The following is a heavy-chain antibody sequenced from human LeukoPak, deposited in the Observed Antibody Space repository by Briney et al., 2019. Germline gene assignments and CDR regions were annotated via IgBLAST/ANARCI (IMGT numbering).Heavy chain of an antibody. J-gene: IGHJ2*01. CDR1: GYTFTSYG. V-gene: IGHV1-18*01. CDR3: ARGYSSGWYSGWYFDL. Sequence: ASVKVSFKASGYTFTSYGISWVRQAPGQGLEWMGWISAYNGNTNYAQKLQARVPLNTETSASTAYMEVRSLRSGDRGVYLCARGYSSGWYSGWYFDLWGRGTLVTVSS. CDR2: ISAYNGNT. D-gene: IGHD6-19*01.